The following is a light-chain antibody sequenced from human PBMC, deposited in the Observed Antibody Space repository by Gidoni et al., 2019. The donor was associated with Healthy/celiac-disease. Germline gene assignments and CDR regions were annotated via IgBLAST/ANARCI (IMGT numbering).Light chain of an antibody. CDR1: SGINVGTYR. CDR2: YKSDSDK. CDR3: IIWHSSAGG. Sequence: QAVLTQPASLSVSPGASASLTCTLRSGINVGTYRIHWYQQKPGSPPQYLLRYKSDSDKQQGSGVPSRFSGSKDASANAGIVLISGLQSEDEADYDGIIWHSSAGGFGGGTKLTGL. J-gene: IGLJ3*02. V-gene: IGLV5-45*01.